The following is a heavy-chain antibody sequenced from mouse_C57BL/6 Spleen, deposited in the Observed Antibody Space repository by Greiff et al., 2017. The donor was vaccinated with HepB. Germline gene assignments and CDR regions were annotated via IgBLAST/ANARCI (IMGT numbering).Heavy chain of an antibody. CDR1: GYSITSGYY. V-gene: IGHV3-6*01. D-gene: IGHD1-1*01. CDR2: ISYDGSN. J-gene: IGHJ3*01. Sequence: EVKLQESGPGLVKPSQSLSLTCSVTGYSITSGYYWNWIRQFPGNKLEWMGYISYDGSNNYNPSLKNRISITRDTSKNQFFLKLNSVTTEDTATYYCARRNYGSSPFAYWGQGTLVTVSA. CDR3: ARRNYGSSPFAY.